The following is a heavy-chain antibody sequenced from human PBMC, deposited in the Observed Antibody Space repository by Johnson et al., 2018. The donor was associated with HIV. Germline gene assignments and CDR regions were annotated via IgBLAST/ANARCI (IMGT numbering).Heavy chain of an antibody. V-gene: IGHV3-30*04. CDR2: ISYDGSNK. J-gene: IGHJ3*02. Sequence: MQLVESGGGLVQPGGSLRLSCVVSGFTFSSYAMHWVRQAPGKGLEWVAVISYDGSNKYYADSVKGRFTISRDNSKYTVYLQMNSLRVEDTAVYYCARAPPGGAFDIWGQGTMVTVSS. CDR3: ARAPPGGAFDI. D-gene: IGHD6-25*01. CDR1: GFTFSSYA.